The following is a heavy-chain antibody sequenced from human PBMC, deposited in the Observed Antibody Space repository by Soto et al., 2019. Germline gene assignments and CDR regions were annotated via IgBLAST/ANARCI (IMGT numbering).Heavy chain of an antibody. V-gene: IGHV1-8*01. Sequence: ASVKVSCKASGYTFTSYDINWVRQATGQGLEWMGWMNPNSGNTGYAQKFQGRVTMTRNTSISTAYMELSSLRSEDTAVYYCAGYCSSTSCYKKNAFDIWGQGTMVTVSS. J-gene: IGHJ3*02. D-gene: IGHD2-2*02. CDR2: MNPNSGNT. CDR1: GYTFTSYD. CDR3: AGYCSSTSCYKKNAFDI.